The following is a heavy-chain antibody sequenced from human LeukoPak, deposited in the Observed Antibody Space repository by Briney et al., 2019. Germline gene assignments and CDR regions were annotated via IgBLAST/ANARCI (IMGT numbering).Heavy chain of an antibody. Sequence: SETLSLTCAVYGGSFSGYYWSWIRQPPGKGLEWIGEINHSGSTNYNPSLKSRVTISVDTSKNQYALKLSSVTAADTAVYYWARGGYYDSSGYYQWNWFDPWGQGTLVTVSS. V-gene: IGHV4-34*01. CDR2: INHSGST. CDR1: GGSFSGYY. D-gene: IGHD3-22*01. CDR3: ARGGYYDSSGYYQWNWFDP. J-gene: IGHJ5*02.